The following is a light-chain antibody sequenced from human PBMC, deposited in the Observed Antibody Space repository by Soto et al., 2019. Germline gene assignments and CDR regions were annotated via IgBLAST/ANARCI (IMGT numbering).Light chain of an antibody. CDR1: SSDVGSYNR. Sequence: QSVLTQPPSVSGSPGQSVAISCTGTSSDVGSYNRVSWYQQPPGAAPKLMIYEVSNRPSGVPDRFSGSKSGNTASLTISGLQAEDEADYYCNSYTGSSTYVFGTETKLTVL. J-gene: IGLJ1*01. CDR3: NSYTGSSTYV. V-gene: IGLV2-18*02. CDR2: EVS.